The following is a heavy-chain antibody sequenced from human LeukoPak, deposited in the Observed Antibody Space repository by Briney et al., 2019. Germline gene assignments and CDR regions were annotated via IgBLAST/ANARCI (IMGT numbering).Heavy chain of an antibody. CDR2: IVVGSGNT. CDR3: ARDIPYEVSFGGLTVMGSFVLDY. J-gene: IGHJ4*02. D-gene: IGHD3-16*02. V-gene: IGHV1-58*01. Sequence: SVKVSCKASGFTFTSSAVQWVRQARGQRLEWIGWIVVGSGNTNYAQKFQGRVTMTRDTSTTTVYMELSGLRSEDTAVYYCARDIPYEVSFGGLTVMGSFVLDYWGQGTLVTVSS. CDR1: GFTFTSSA.